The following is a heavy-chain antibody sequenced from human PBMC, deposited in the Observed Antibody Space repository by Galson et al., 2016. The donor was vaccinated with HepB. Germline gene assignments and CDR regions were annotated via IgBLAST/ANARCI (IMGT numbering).Heavy chain of an antibody. D-gene: IGHD3-22*01. CDR2: IRTTAYGGTA. CDR3: TRDGRYYDDSGFYYYYGMDV. V-gene: IGHV3-49*03. J-gene: IGHJ6*02. Sequence: FRQAPGEGLEWVGIIRTTAYGGTAEYAASVKGRFTMSRDDSKSIASLQMNSLKTEDTGVYYCTRDGRYYDDSGFYYYYGMDVWGQGTTVIVSS.